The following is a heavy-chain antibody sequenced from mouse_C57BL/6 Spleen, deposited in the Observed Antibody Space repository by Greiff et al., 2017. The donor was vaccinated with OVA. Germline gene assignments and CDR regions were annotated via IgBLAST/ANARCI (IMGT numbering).Heavy chain of an antibody. D-gene: IGHD1-1*01. CDR1: GFTFSSYA. J-gene: IGHJ2*01. CDR2: ISDGGSYT. V-gene: IGHV5-4*03. CDR3: ARVHYGSGESLYYFDY. Sequence: DVMLVESGGGLVKPGGSLKLSCAASGFTFSSYAMSWVRQTPEKRLEWVATISDGGSYTYYPDNVKGRFTISRDNAKNNLYLQMSHLKSEDTAMYYCARVHYGSGESLYYFDYWGQGTTLTVSS.